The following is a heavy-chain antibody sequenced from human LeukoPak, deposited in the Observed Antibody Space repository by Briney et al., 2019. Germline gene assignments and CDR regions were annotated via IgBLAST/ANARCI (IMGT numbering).Heavy chain of an antibody. V-gene: IGHV1-18*01. CDR3: ARGTKYSGSYWGDY. J-gene: IGHJ4*02. Sequence: ASVNVSCKASGYTFTSYGISWVRQAPGQGLEWMGWISAYNGNTNYAQKLQGRVTMTTDTSTSTAYMELRSQRSDDTAAYYCARGTKYSGSYWGDYWGQGTLVTVSS. CDR2: ISAYNGNT. D-gene: IGHD1-26*01. CDR1: GYTFTSYG.